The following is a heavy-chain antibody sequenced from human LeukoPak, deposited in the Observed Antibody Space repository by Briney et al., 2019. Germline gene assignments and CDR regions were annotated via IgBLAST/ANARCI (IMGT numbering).Heavy chain of an antibody. CDR2: INGDGSHS. CDR1: GFSFSNYW. D-gene: IGHD3-22*01. CDR3: ATPLDYYDSSGYHQGGD. V-gene: IGHV3-7*03. Sequence: GGSLRLSCAASGFSFSNYWMTWVRQAPGKGLERVADINGDGSHSYYVDSVKGRFTISRDNAKNSLYLQMSSLRAEDTAVYYCATPLDYYDSSGYHQGGDWGQGTLVTVSS. J-gene: IGHJ4*02.